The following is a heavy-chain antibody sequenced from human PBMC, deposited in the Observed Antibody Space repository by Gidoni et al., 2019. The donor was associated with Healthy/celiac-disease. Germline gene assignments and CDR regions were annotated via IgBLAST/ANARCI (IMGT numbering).Heavy chain of an antibody. D-gene: IGHD6-13*01. V-gene: IGHV4-39*01. CDR3: ARQSAAGLYYYYYYGMDV. CDR2: IYYRGST. Sequence: QLQLQESGPGLVKPSETLSLTCTVSGGSISSSSYYWGWIRQPPGKGLEWIGSIYYRGSTYYNPSLKSRVTISVDTSKNQFSLKLSSVTAADTAVYYCARQSAAGLYYYYYYGMDVWGQGTTVTVSS. CDR1: GGSISSSSYY. J-gene: IGHJ6*02.